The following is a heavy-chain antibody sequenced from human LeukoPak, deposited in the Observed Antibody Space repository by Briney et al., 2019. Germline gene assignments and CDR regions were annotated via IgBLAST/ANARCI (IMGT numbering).Heavy chain of an antibody. Sequence: GGSLRLSCAASGFTVSNNYMSWVRQAPGKGPECVSFVYPSGATFYADSVKGRFANSRDDSKNTLYLQMNNLRIDDTAVYYCAKESSGYYLDYWGQGTLVSVSS. J-gene: IGHJ4*02. CDR3: AKESSGYYLDY. D-gene: IGHD6-25*01. V-gene: IGHV3-53*01. CDR2: VYPSGAT. CDR1: GFTVSNNY.